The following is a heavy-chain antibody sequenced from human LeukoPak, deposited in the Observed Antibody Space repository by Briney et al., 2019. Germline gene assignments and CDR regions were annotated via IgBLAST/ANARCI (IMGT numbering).Heavy chain of an antibody. Sequence: GGSLRLSCAASGSTFSSYGMHWVRQAPGKGLEWVAFIRYDGSNKYYADSVKGRSTISRDNSKNTLYLQMNSLRAEDTAVYYCAKDGGGANRVDYWGQGTLVTVSS. D-gene: IGHD1-26*01. J-gene: IGHJ4*02. CDR2: IRYDGSNK. CDR3: AKDGGGANRVDY. CDR1: GSTFSSYG. V-gene: IGHV3-30*02.